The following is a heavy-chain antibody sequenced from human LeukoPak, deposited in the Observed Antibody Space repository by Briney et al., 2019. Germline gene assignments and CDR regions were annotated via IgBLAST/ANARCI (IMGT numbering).Heavy chain of an antibody. Sequence: GASVKVSCKASGYTFTSYGISWVRQAAGQGLEWMGWISAYNGNTNYAQKVQGRVTMTTDTSTSTAYIELRSLRSDDTAVYYCARYVRTDLLFDYWGQGTLVTVSS. D-gene: IGHD1-26*01. J-gene: IGHJ4*02. CDR2: ISAYNGNT. V-gene: IGHV1-18*01. CDR1: GYTFTSYG. CDR3: ARYVRTDLLFDY.